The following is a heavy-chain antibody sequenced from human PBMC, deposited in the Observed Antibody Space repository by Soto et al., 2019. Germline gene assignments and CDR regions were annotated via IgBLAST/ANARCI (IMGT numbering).Heavy chain of an antibody. D-gene: IGHD2-2*01. Sequence: GGSLRLSCAASGFTFSSYSMNWVRQAPGKGLEWVSYISSSSSTIYYADSVKGRFTISRDNAKNSLYLQMNSLRAEDTAVYYCASRYCSSTSCFPGHYYYYYMDVWGKGTTVTVSS. CDR2: ISSSSSTI. J-gene: IGHJ6*03. CDR3: ASRYCSSTSCFPGHYYYYYMDV. CDR1: GFTFSSYS. V-gene: IGHV3-48*01.